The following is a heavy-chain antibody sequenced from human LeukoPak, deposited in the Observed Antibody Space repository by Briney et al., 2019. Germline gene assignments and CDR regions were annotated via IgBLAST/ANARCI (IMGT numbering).Heavy chain of an antibody. CDR1: GFTFSSCA. CDR2: ISGSGGST. V-gene: IGHV3-23*01. D-gene: IGHD4-17*01. Sequence: GGSLRLSCAASGFTFSSCAMSWVRQAPGKGLEWVSAISGSGGSTYYADSVKGRFTISRDNSKNTLYLQMNSLRAEDTAVYYCANMYGDYHYFDYWGQGTLVTVSS. J-gene: IGHJ4*02. CDR3: ANMYGDYHYFDY.